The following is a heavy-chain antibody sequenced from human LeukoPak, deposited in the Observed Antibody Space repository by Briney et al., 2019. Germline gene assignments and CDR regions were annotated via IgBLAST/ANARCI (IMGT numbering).Heavy chain of an antibody. D-gene: IGHD6-19*01. V-gene: IGHV1-2*02. Sequence: ASVKVSFKASGYTFTGYYMHWVRQAPGQGLEWMGWINPNSGGTNYAQKFQGRVTMTRDTSISTAYMELSRLRSDDTAVYYCARVHSSGWYFFDYWGQGTLVTVSS. CDR2: INPNSGGT. J-gene: IGHJ4*02. CDR3: ARVHSSGWYFFDY. CDR1: GYTFTGYY.